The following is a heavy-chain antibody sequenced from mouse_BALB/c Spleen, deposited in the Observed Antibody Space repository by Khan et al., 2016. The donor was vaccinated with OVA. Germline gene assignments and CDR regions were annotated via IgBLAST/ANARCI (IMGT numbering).Heavy chain of an antibody. CDR2: IWGDGST. J-gene: IGHJ4*01. Sequence: QVQLKQSGPGLVAPSQSLSITCTVSGFSLTGYGVSWVRQPPGKGLEWLGMIWGDGSTDYNSALKSRLSISKDNSKSQVFLKMNSLQTDDTAKDYYARAYYGNYREAMDYWGQGTSVTVSS. D-gene: IGHD2-10*01. CDR3: ARAYYGNYREAMDY. CDR1: GFSLTGYG. V-gene: IGHV2-6-7*01.